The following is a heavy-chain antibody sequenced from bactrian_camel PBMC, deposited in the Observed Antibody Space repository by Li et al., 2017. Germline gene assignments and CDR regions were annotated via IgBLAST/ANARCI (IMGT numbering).Heavy chain of an antibody. Sequence: HVQLVVSGGGSVQSGGSLRLSCVASGYGYSRLWMGWFRQAPGKEREGVATIDSAGATTSYAGSVKGRFTISKDNVKNTLYLQMNSLKPDDTAVYYCAADPPDGMGPAYLYWGQGTQVTVS. CDR2: IDSAGATT. J-gene: IGHJ4*01. D-gene: IGHD3*01. V-gene: IGHV3S1*01. CDR1: GYGYSRLW. CDR3: AADPPDGMGPAYLY.